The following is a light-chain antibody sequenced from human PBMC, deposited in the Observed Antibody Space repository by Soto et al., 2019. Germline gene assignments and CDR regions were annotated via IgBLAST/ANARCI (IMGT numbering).Light chain of an antibody. CDR3: QQFNTWPRDT. Sequence: EIVLTQSPGTLSLSTGERAALSCRASQSVTSNYLAWYQQKPGQAPRLLIYGASSRATGIPDRFSGSGSGTDFTLTISSLQSEDFAVYYCQQFNTWPRDTFGQGTKVDIK. CDR1: QSVTSNY. CDR2: GAS. J-gene: IGKJ1*01. V-gene: IGKV3-20*01.